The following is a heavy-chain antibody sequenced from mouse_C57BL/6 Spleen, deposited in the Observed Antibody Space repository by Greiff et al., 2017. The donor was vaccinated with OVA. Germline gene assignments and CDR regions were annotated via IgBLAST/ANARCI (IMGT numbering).Heavy chain of an antibody. CDR1: GFSLSTFGMG. J-gene: IGHJ4*01. CDR2: IWWDDDK. D-gene: IGHD1-1*01. Sequence: QVTLKVSGPGILQPSPTLSLTCSFSGFSLSTFGMGVGWIRPPSGQGLEWLAHIWWDDDKYYNPALKSRLTISKDTSKNQVFLKIANVDTADTATYYCARIARDYGSFAMDYWGQGTSVTVSS. V-gene: IGHV8-8*01. CDR3: ARIARDYGSFAMDY.